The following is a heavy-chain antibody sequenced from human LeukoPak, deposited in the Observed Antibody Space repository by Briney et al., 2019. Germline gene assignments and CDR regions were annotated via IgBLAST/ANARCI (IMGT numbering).Heavy chain of an antibody. D-gene: IGHD3-22*01. V-gene: IGHV4-59*12. CDR1: GGSISSSF. CDR3: AREGGYDSSGYYPDY. CDR2: YIGYI. Sequence: SETLSLTCTVSGGSISSSFWSWIRQPPGKGLEWIGGYIGYINYNPSLNNGVTISLDTSKDQFSLRLSSVTAADTAVYYCAREGGYDSSGYYPDYWGQGTLVTVSS. J-gene: IGHJ4*02.